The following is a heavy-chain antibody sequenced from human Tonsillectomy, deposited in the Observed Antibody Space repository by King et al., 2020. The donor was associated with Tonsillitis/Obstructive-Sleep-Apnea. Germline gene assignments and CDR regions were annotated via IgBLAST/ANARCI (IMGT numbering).Heavy chain of an antibody. CDR2: ISWNSGSM. CDR1: GFTFDDYA. D-gene: IGHD3-10*01. J-gene: IGHJ4*02. V-gene: IGHV3-9*01. Sequence: QLVQSGGGLVQPGRSLRLSCAASGFTFDDYAMHWVRQAPGKGREWVSGISWNSGSMGYAGSVKGRFTISRDNAKNSLYLQMNSLRPEDTALYYCAKDIYPSYYGAGADYWGQGTLVIVSS. CDR3: AKDIYPSYYGAGADY.